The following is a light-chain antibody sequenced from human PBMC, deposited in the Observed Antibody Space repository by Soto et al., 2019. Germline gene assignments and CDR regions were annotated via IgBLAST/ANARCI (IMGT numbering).Light chain of an antibody. V-gene: IGLV2-14*03. CDR1: SSDIGGNNY. Sequence: QSALTQPASVSGSPGQSITISCTGTSSDIGGNNYVSWYQQHTGKAPKLMIYDVTNRPTGVSNSISVSKSGNTASLTISESQAEEVDNYYCSTYTTSSKFFVGGTKLTV. J-gene: IGLJ2*01. CDR3: STYTTSSKF. CDR2: DVT.